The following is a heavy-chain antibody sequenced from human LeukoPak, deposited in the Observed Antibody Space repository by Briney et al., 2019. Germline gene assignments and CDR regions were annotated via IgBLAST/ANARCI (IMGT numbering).Heavy chain of an antibody. CDR1: VVSVSSGRYD. D-gene: IGHD6-19*01. J-gene: IGHJ4*02. CDR3: ARVSSGWYTHFDY. CDR2: IYHRGST. V-gene: IGHV4-61*01. Sequence: PSETLFLTCTVPVVSVSSGRYDWSWIRQPPGKGLEWFGHIYHRGSTNYNPSLKSRVTMSVDTSKNQFSLKLSSVTAADTAVYYCARVSSGWYTHFDYWGQGTLVTVSS.